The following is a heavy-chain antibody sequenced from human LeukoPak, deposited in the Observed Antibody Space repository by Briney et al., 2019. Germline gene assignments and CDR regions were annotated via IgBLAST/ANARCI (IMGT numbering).Heavy chain of an antibody. J-gene: IGHJ3*02. CDR1: GYTFTGYY. Sequence: GASVKVSCKASGYTFTGYYMHWVRQAPGQGLEWMGWINPNSGGTNYAQKFQGRVTMTRDTSISTAYMELSRLRSDDTAVYYCARGTYCGGDCPPALFNAFDIWGQGTMVTVSS. V-gene: IGHV1-2*02. CDR2: INPNSGGT. CDR3: ARGTYCGGDCPPALFNAFDI. D-gene: IGHD2-21*02.